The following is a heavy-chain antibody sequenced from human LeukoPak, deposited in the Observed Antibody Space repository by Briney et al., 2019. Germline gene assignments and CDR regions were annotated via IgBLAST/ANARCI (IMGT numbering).Heavy chain of an antibody. D-gene: IGHD2-2*02. CDR2: INQDESEK. Sequence: GGSLRLSCAASGFTFSSYWMSWVRQAPGKGLEWVANINQDESEKYYADSVKGRFTISRDNAKNSLYLQMNSLRAEDMALYYCAKEGGYCSSTSCYTRRFFDYWGQGTLVTVSS. CDR1: GFTFSSYW. J-gene: IGHJ4*02. CDR3: AKEGGYCSSTSCYTRRFFDY. V-gene: IGHV3-7*03.